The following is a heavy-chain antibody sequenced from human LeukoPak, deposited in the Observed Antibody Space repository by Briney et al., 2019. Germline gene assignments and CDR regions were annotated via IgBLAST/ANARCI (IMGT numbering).Heavy chain of an antibody. CDR3: ARYGSSWYEPPGDY. D-gene: IGHD6-13*01. V-gene: IGHV3-69-1*02. CDR2: ISDTGNT. CDR1: GFTLSSYA. Sequence: KAGGSLRLSCAASGFTLSSYAMSWVRQAPGKGLEWVSAISDTGNTYHADSVKGRFTISRDNAKNSLYLQMNSLRAEDTAVYYCARYGSSWYEPPGDYWGQGTLVTVSS. J-gene: IGHJ4*02.